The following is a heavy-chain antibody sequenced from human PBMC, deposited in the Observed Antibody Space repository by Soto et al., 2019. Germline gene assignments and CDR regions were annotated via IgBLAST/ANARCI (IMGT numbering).Heavy chain of an antibody. D-gene: IGHD3-22*01. CDR1: GGTFSSYA. V-gene: IGHV1-69*01. CDR3: ARALPAAITMIVVGPLDI. J-gene: IGHJ3*02. Sequence: QVQLVQSGAEVKKPGSSVKVSCKASGGTFSSYAISWVRQAPGQGLEWMGGIIPIFGTANYAQKFQGRVTITADESTSTADMELSSLRSEDTAVYYCARALPAAITMIVVGPLDIGGQGTMVTVSS. CDR2: IIPIFGTA.